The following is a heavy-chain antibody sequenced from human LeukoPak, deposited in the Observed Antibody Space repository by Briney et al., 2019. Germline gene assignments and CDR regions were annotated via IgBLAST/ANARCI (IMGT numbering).Heavy chain of an antibody. CDR1: GGSMRIGNYH. CDR3: AIRNFGNRFHI. D-gene: IGHD3-9*01. J-gene: IGHJ3*02. V-gene: IGHV4-61*02. CDR2: FNGGSS. Sequence: PSETLSLTCSVSGGSMRIGNYHWTWIRQPAGKGLEWIGRIFNGGSSNDVGSTNYNPSLKSRATISQDTSKNQFSLSLTSVTAADTAVYYCAIRNFGNRFHIWGQGTLVTVSS.